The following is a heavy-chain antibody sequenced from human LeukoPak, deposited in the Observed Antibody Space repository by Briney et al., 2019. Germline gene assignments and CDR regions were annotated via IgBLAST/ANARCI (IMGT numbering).Heavy chain of an antibody. CDR1: GFTFSSYN. J-gene: IGHJ4*02. CDR2: ITSSSNTI. CDR3: ARGKGVDY. Sequence: GGSLRLSCGASGFTFSSYNMNWVRQAPGKGLEWVSYITSSSNTIYYADSVKGRFTISRDNARHSLYLQMNSLRAEDRAVYYCARGKGVDYWGQGILVTVSS. V-gene: IGHV3-48*01.